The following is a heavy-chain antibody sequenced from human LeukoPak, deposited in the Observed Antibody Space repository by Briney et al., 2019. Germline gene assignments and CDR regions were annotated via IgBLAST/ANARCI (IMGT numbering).Heavy chain of an antibody. V-gene: IGHV3-11*01. Sequence: PGGSLRLSCAASGFTFSDYYMTWVRQAPGKGLEWLSYITNRGDTVFYADSVKGRFTVSRDNAKRSLYLQMSNLRAEDTAVYFCARGGGLDVWGQGATVTVSS. CDR2: ITNRGDTV. J-gene: IGHJ6*02. D-gene: IGHD3-16*01. CDR1: GFTFSDYY. CDR3: ARGGGLDV.